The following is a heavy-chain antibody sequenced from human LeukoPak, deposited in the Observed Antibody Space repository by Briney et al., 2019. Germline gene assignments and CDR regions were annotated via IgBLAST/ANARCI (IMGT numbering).Heavy chain of an antibody. CDR3: TRPWSITYHYYYGMDV. CDR1: GFNFGDFA. D-gene: IGHD1-14*01. CDR2: IRSKPYGGTR. J-gene: IGHJ6*02. Sequence: GSLRLSCTTSGFNFGDFAVSWVRQAPGKGLGWVDFIRSKPYGGTRDYAASVKGRFIISRDDHKGIAYLQMNSLKTEDTAVYFCTRPWSITYHYYYGMDVWGQGTTVTVSS. V-gene: IGHV3-49*04.